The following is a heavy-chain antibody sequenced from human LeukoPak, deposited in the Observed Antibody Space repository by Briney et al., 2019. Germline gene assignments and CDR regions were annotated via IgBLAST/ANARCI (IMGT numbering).Heavy chain of an antibody. CDR3: ARDDTPLCGGDCFTDY. D-gene: IGHD2-21*02. CDR1: GFTFSSYG. J-gene: IGHJ4*02. Sequence: GGSLRLSCAASGFTFSSYGMHWVRQAPGKGLEWVAVISYDGSNKYYADSVKGRFTISRDNSKNTLYLQMNSLRAEDTAVYYCARDDTPLCGGDCFTDYWGQGTLVTVSS. CDR2: ISYDGSNK. V-gene: IGHV3-30*03.